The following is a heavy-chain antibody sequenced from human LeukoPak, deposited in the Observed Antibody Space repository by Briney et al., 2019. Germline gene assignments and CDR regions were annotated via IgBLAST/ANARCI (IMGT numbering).Heavy chain of an antibody. CDR3: ARDLSSGWYGDNCFDP. V-gene: IGHV4-59*01. J-gene: IGHJ5*02. CDR2: IYYSGST. CDR1: GGSISSYY. D-gene: IGHD6-19*01. Sequence: SETLSLTCTVSGGSISSYYWRWIRHPPGKGLEWLGHIYYSGSTNFNPSLKSRVPIPVDTSKNQFTLKLSSVTAADTAVYYCARDLSSGWYGDNCFDPWGQGTLVTVSS.